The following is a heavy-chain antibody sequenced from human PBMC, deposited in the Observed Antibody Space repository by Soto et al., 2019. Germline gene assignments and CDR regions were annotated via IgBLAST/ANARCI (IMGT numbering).Heavy chain of an antibody. CDR3: ARNSWNAPPAFDF. CDR1: GNNVSTNSAG. J-gene: IGHJ4*02. D-gene: IGHD1-1*01. Sequence: SQTLSLTCVISGNNVSTNSAGWNWIRQSPSRGLEWLGRTYYRSKWNNDYAASVKGRITVNPDTPKNQFSLQLNSVTPEDTGAYYCARNSWNAPPAFDFWGQGIQVTVSS. CDR2: TYYRSKWNN. V-gene: IGHV6-1*01.